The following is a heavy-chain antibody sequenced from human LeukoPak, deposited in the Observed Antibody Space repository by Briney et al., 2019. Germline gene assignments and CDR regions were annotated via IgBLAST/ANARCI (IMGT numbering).Heavy chain of an antibody. CDR1: GYSFINYW. CDR2: IYPDDSNT. Sequence: GESLSLSCKVSGYSFINYWIGWVRQRPGQGLEWMTIIYPDDSNTKYSQSLQDQVTTADDKTIRTAYLLWSSPEASDTVMYYCTTYFEACGYCAFDHWGQGTLVTVSS. D-gene: IGHD3-22*01. J-gene: IGHJ4*02. V-gene: IGHV5-51*01. CDR3: TTYFEACGYCAFDH.